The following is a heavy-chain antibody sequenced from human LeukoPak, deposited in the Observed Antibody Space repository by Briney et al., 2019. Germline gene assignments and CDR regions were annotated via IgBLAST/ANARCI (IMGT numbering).Heavy chain of an antibody. Sequence: GGSLRLSCAASGFTFSSYSMNWVRQAPGKGLEWVSYISSSSRSIYYADSVKGRLTISRDNAKDSLYLQMNSLRDEDTAVYYCARAHFGLDVWGQGTTVTVSS. CDR2: ISSSSRSI. V-gene: IGHV3-48*02. D-gene: IGHD3-3*02. CDR3: ARAHFGLDV. CDR1: GFTFSSYS. J-gene: IGHJ6*02.